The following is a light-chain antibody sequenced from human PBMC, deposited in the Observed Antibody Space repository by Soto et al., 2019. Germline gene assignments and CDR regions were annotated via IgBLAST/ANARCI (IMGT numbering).Light chain of an antibody. Sequence: EIVLTQSPATLSLSPGERAALSCGASQSVSSNYLAWYQQKPGQAPRLLIYGASSRATGIPNRFSGSGSGTDFTLTISRLEPEDFAVYYCQQYGNSPQTFGQGTKVDIK. CDR1: QSVSSNY. V-gene: IGKV3-20*01. J-gene: IGKJ1*01. CDR3: QQYGNSPQT. CDR2: GAS.